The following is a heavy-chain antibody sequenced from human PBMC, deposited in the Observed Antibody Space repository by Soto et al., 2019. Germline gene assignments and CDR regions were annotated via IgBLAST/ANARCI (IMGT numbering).Heavy chain of an antibody. CDR3: ARRYGPGFDY. CDR2: IYYSGST. CDR1: GGSISSYY. J-gene: IGHJ4*02. Sequence: LSLTCTVSGGSISSYYWSWIRQPPGKGLEWIGYIYYSGSTNYSPSLKSRVTISVDTSKNQFSLKLSSVTAADTAVYYCARRYGPGFDYWGQGTLVTVSS. D-gene: IGHD4-17*01. V-gene: IGHV4-59*08.